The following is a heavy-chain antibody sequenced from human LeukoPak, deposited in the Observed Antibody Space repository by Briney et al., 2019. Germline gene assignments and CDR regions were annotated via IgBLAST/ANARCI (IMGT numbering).Heavy chain of an antibody. CDR1: GYTFTSYY. CDR3: ARDPATGSYGMDV. D-gene: IGHD3-9*01. Sequence: ASVKVSCKASGYTFTSYYMHWVRQAPGQGLEWVGIINPSGGSTSYAQKFQSRVTMTRDTSTSTVYMELSSLRSEDTAVYYCARDPATGSYGMDVWGQGTTVTVSS. J-gene: IGHJ6*02. V-gene: IGHV1-46*01. CDR2: INPSGGST.